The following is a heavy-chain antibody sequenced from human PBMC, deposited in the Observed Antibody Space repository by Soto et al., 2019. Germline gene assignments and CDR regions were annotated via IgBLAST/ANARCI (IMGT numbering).Heavy chain of an antibody. CDR3: ARSLHEYSSSREDY. Sequence: ASVKVSCKASGYTFTSYSIHWVRQAPGQGLEWIGWINTDNGDTKYSQKLQGRVTMTTDTSAITAYMELRSLRSDDTAVYYCARSLHEYSSSREDYSGQGTLVTVSS. D-gene: IGHD6-6*01. CDR1: GYTFTSYS. CDR2: INTDNGDT. V-gene: IGHV1-3*04. J-gene: IGHJ4*02.